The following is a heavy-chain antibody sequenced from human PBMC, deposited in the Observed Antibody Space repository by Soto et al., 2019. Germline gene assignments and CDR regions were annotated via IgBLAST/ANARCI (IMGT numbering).Heavy chain of an antibody. CDR1: GYTFTSYA. Sequence: QVQLVQSGAEEKKPGASVKVSCKASGYTFTSYAMHWVRQAPGQRLEWMGWINAGNGNTKYSQKFQGRVTITRDTSASTAYMELSSLRSADTAVYYCARDRGSYYGMDVWGQGTTVTVSS. D-gene: IGHD5-12*01. CDR3: ARDRGSYYGMDV. J-gene: IGHJ6*02. V-gene: IGHV1-3*05. CDR2: INAGNGNT.